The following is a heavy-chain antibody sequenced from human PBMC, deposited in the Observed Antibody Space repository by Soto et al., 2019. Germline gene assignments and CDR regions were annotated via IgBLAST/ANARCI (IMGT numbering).Heavy chain of an antibody. J-gene: IGHJ6*02. CDR3: ARVEAVAGLYNYHGLDV. V-gene: IGHV1-69*12. Sequence: QVQLVQSGAEVKKPGSSDKVSCKVSGGTFSNYAIDWVRLAPGHGLEWMGGLGPIFGTTYYTKKFQGRATIIADDSTTTAYLAMSSLRSEDTAIYYCARVEAVAGLYNYHGLDVWGQGTAVTVSS. CDR2: LGPIFGTT. D-gene: IGHD6-19*01. CDR1: GGTFSNYA.